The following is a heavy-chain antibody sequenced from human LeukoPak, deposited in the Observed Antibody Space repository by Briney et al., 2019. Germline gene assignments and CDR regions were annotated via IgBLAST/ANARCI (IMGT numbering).Heavy chain of an antibody. Sequence: GASVKVPCKASGGTFSSYAISWVRQAPGQGLEWMGGIIPIFGTANYAQKFQGRVTITADKSTSTAYMELSSLRSDDTAVYYCARERGGWLGAFDIWGQGTMVTVSS. V-gene: IGHV1-69*06. J-gene: IGHJ3*02. CDR3: ARERGGWLGAFDI. CDR2: IIPIFGTA. D-gene: IGHD5-12*01. CDR1: GGTFSSYA.